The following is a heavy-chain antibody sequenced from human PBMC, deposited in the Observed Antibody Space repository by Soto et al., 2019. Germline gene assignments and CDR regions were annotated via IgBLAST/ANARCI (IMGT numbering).Heavy chain of an antibody. D-gene: IGHD1-26*01. Sequence: ASVKVSCKASGGGNLRDYRTTWVRRAPGQGLEWMGGIIPKLGSANYAQNFQGRVTVTADESTNTDYMELRSLRSDDTAVYYCATLPMGGSYYVGHAFDIWGQGTMVTVSS. V-gene: IGHV1-69*13. CDR3: ATLPMGGSYYVGHAFDI. CDR2: IIPKLGSA. J-gene: IGHJ3*02. CDR1: GGGNLRDYR.